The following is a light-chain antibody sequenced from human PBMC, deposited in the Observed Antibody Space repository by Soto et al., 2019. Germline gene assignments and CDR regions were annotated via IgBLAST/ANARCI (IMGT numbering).Light chain of an antibody. Sequence: DIQMTQSPSTLSASVGDRVTITCRASQSIRTWLVWYQQKPGQAPKVLIYDASSLQSGVPARFSGHGSGTDFTLTISSLQPDDFAICYCQQYKTYNTFGQGNQLEIK. J-gene: IGKJ2*01. CDR2: DAS. V-gene: IGKV1-5*01. CDR3: QQYKTYNT. CDR1: QSIRTW.